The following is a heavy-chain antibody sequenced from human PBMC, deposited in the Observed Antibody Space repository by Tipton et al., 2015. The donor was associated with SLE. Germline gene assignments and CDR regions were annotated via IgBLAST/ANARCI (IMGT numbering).Heavy chain of an antibody. CDR2: IYTSGST. D-gene: IGHD1-26*01. V-gene: IGHV4-61*02. CDR3: ARDLPGPYSGSYYGAFDI. J-gene: IGHJ3*02. CDR1: GGSISSGSYY. Sequence: TLSLTCTVSGGSISSGSYYWSWIRQPAGKGLEWIGRIYTSGSTNYNPSLKSRVTISVDTSKNQFSLKLSSVTAADTAVYYCARDLPGPYSGSYYGAFDIWGQGTMVTVSS.